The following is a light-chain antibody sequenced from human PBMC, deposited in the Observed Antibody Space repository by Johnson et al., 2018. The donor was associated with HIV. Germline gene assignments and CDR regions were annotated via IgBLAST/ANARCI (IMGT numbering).Light chain of an antibody. CDR2: DNN. CDR3: GTCDGSGGV. J-gene: IGLJ1*01. V-gene: IGLV1-51*01. CDR1: TSNIGKSY. Sequence: QSVLTQPPSVSAAPGQKVTISFSGSTSNIGKSYVSWYQQLPGTAPKLLIYDNNRRPSGTPDRFSGSKSGTSATLAITGLQTGDEADYYCGTCDGSGGVFGTGTKVTVL.